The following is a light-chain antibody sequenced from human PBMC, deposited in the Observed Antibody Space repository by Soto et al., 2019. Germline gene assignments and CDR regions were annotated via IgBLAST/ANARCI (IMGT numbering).Light chain of an antibody. CDR3: QQLHVYPST. Sequence: IQLTQSPSSLSASVEDRVTITCRDSQDINSYLAWYQQKPGKAPNLLIYAGTSLQSGVPSRFSGSGSGTAFTLTISSLQPEDFATYYCQQLHVYPSTFGGGTKVE. CDR1: QDINSY. CDR2: AGT. V-gene: IGKV1-9*01. J-gene: IGKJ4*01.